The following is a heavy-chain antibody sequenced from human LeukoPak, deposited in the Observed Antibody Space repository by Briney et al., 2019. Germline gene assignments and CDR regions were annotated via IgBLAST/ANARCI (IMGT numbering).Heavy chain of an antibody. V-gene: IGHV3-66*01. D-gene: IGHD5-18*01. CDR1: GFTVSSNY. CDR2: IYSGGST. J-gene: IGHJ4*02. CDR3: ARDGYSYGYSSVPFDY. Sequence: GGSLRLSCAASGFTVSSNYMSWVRQAPGKGLEWVSVIYSGGSTYYADSVKGRFTISRDNSKNTLYLQMNSLRAEDTAVYYCARDGYSYGYSSVPFDYWGQGTLVTVSS.